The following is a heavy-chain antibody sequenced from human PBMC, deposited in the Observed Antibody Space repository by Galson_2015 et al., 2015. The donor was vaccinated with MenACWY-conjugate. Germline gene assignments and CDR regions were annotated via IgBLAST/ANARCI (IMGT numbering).Heavy chain of an antibody. CDR3: VREDNWAFHY. Sequence: SLRLSGAASGFTASTTYMNWARQAPGKGLQWVSDIYPGGNTYYVDSVEGRFTIPRDHSKNTLYLQMNSLRVDDTAVYYCVREDNWAFHYWGQGTQVTVSS. V-gene: IGHV3-53*01. J-gene: IGHJ4*02. D-gene: IGHD1-1*01. CDR1: GFTASTTY. CDR2: IYPGGNT.